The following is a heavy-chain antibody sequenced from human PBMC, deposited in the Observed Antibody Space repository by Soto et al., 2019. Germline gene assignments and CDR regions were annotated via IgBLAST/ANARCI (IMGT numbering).Heavy chain of an antibody. Sequence: EVQLVESGGGLVQPGGSLRVSCAASGFTFTNYSMNWVRQAPGKGLEWVSYISSSSSTIYYADSVKGRFTISRDNAKNSLYLQMNSLRDEDTAVYYCARGRLWFGELGPNLFDYWGQGTLVTVSS. CDR2: ISSSSSTI. D-gene: IGHD3-10*01. CDR1: GFTFTNYS. V-gene: IGHV3-48*02. CDR3: ARGRLWFGELGPNLFDY. J-gene: IGHJ4*02.